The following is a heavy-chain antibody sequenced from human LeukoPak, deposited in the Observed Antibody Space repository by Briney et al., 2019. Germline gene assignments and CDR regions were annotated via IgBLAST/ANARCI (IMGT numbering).Heavy chain of an antibody. D-gene: IGHD2-15*01. CDR2: ISGSGDTT. CDR1: GFTFSGNA. V-gene: IGHV3-23*01. Sequence: GGSLRLSCAASGFTFSGNAMSWVRQAPGKGLEWVSAISGSGDTTYHADSVKGRFTISRDNSKNMLYLQMNSLRAEDTAIYYCAKDRRYCSGGSCYFEYWGQGTLVTVSS. J-gene: IGHJ4*02. CDR3: AKDRRYCSGGSCYFEY.